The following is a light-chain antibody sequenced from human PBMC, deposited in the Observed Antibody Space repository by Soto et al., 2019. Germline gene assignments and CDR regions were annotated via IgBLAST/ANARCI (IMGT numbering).Light chain of an antibody. Sequence: EIVLTQSPGTLSLSPGERATLSCRASQTINNNYLAWYQQKPGQAPRLLISGASIRATGIPDRFGGSGSGTDFTLTISRLEPEDFAVYSCQQYGNSPETFGQGTKVEIK. V-gene: IGKV3-20*01. CDR3: QQYGNSPET. J-gene: IGKJ1*01. CDR1: QTINNNY. CDR2: GAS.